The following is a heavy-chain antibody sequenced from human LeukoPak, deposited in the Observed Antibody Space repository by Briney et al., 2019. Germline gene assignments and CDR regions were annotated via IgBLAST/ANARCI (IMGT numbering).Heavy chain of an antibody. J-gene: IGHJ5*02. Sequence: ASVKVSCKASGYTFTSYYMHWVRQAPGQGLEWMGIINPSGGSTSYAQKFQGRVTMTRDTSTSTVYMELSSLRSEDTAVYYCARAGRYYYGSGSYYSRFDPWGQGTLVTVSS. V-gene: IGHV1-46*01. D-gene: IGHD3-10*01. CDR2: INPSGGST. CDR3: ARAGRYYYGSGSYYSRFDP. CDR1: GYTFTSYY.